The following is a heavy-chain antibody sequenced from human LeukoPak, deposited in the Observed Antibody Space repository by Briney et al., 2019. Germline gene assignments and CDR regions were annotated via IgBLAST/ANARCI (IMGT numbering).Heavy chain of an antibody. D-gene: IGHD6-13*01. V-gene: IGHV4-4*07. J-gene: IGHJ3*02. Sequence: SETLSLTCTVSGDSISSYFWSWIRQPAGKGLEWIGRIHTSGSTNYNPSLKSRVTMSVDTSKNQFSLKLSSVTAADTAVYYCARCMAAASTLDGAFDIWGQGTVVTVSS. CDR3: ARCMAAASTLDGAFDI. CDR2: IHTSGST. CDR1: GDSISSYF.